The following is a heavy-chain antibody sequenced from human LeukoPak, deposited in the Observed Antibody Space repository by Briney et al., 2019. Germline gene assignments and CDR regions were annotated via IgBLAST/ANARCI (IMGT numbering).Heavy chain of an antibody. CDR3: ARDLAGYYNYFVDV. CDR1: GFTFSSYS. Sequence: PGGSLRLSCAASGFTFSSYSMNWVRQAPGKGLEWVSSISGSGGSRDYADSVKGRFTISRDNAKNSLYLQMNSLRAEDTAVYYCARDLAGYYNYFVDVWGKGTTVTISS. CDR2: ISGSGGSR. J-gene: IGHJ6*04. V-gene: IGHV3-21*04. D-gene: IGHD5-24*01.